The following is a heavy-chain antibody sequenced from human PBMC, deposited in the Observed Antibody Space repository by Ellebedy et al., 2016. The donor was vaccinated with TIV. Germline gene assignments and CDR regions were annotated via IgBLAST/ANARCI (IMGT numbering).Heavy chain of an antibody. D-gene: IGHD1-26*01. J-gene: IGHJ4*02. V-gene: IGHV1-18*04. CDR3: ARARNSGSYFHY. CDR2: ITDYNGDT. CDR1: GYSFTSYY. Sequence: ASVKVSXXASGYSFTSYYIQWVRQAPGQGLEWMGWITDYNGDTRYAQNFQGRVTVTTDTSTSTAYMELRSLRSDDTAVYYCARARNSGSYFHYWGQGTLVTVSS.